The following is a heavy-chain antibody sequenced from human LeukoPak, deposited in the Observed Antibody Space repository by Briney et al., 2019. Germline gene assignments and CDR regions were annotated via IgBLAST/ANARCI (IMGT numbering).Heavy chain of an antibody. CDR3: ARGTGSGWYVPFDY. J-gene: IGHJ4*02. Sequence: ASVKVSCKASGGTFSSYAISWVRQAPGQGLEWMGWINPNSGGTNYAQKFQGRVTMTRDTSISTAYMELSRLRSDDTAVYYCARGTGSGWYVPFDYWGQGTLVTVSS. D-gene: IGHD6-19*01. CDR1: GGTFSSYA. CDR2: INPNSGGT. V-gene: IGHV1-2*02.